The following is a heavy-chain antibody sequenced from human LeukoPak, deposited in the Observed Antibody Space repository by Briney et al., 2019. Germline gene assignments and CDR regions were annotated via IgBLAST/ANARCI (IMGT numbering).Heavy chain of an antibody. J-gene: IGHJ4*02. V-gene: IGHV3-48*01. CDR3: ATGTTPVQGYDY. CDR1: GFTFSSSS. Sequence: GGSLRLSCAASGFTFSSSSMNWVRQAPGKGLEWVSYISSSGSTIYYADSAKGRFTISRDNAKNSLYLQMNSLRAEETAVYYCATGTTPVQGYDYWGQGTLVTVSS. CDR2: ISSSGSTI. D-gene: IGHD1-1*01.